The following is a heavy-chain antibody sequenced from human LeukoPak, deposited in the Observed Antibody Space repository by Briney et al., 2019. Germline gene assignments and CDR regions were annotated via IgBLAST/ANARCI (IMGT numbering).Heavy chain of an antibody. D-gene: IGHD3-10*01. CDR3: ARGRRPYYYGSVSYYSEGVPGDS. Sequence: AVHVSFLACGYTLPRYYMQWVRQAAGRGGAGMGIINPIGCSKRYPQKFQDRVTNTRDPSTNTVYLEFNSLRSGDTGVYLCARGRRPYYYGSVSYYSEGVPGDSWGQRTPGTVSS. CDR1: GYTLPRYY. CDR2: INPIGCSK. V-gene: IGHV1-46*01. J-gene: IGHJ4*02.